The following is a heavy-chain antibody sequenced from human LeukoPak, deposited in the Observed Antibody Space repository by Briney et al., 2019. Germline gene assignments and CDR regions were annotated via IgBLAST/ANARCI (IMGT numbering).Heavy chain of an antibody. V-gene: IGHV4-39*07. CDR2: ISHSGST. CDR3: ARADYYGSGSYTFDLGY. Sequence: SETLSLTCTVSGGSISSGDYYWSWIRQPPGKGLEWIGEISHSGSTNYNPSLKSRVTISVDTSKNQFSLKLSSVTAAGTAVYYCARADYYGSGSYTFDLGYWGQGTLVTVSS. J-gene: IGHJ4*02. D-gene: IGHD3-10*01. CDR1: GGSISSGDYY.